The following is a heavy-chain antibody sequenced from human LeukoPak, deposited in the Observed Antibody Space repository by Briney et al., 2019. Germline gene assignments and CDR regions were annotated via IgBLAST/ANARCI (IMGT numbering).Heavy chain of an antibody. CDR3: ARGPKSNSGWLDY. J-gene: IGHJ4*02. Sequence: GGSLRLSCAASGFTVSSNYMSWVRQAPGKGLEWVSVIYSGGSTYYADSVKGRFTISRDNSKNTLYLQMNSLRAEDTAVYYCARGPKSNSGWLDYWGQGTLVTVSS. CDR2: IYSGGST. CDR1: GFTVSSNY. D-gene: IGHD6-19*01. V-gene: IGHV3-66*01.